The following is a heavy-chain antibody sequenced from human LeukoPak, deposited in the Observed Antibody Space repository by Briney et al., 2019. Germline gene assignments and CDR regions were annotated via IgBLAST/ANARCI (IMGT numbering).Heavy chain of an antibody. J-gene: IGHJ4*02. CDR1: GFTFSSYA. Sequence: GGSLRLSCAASGFTFSSYAMRWVRQAPGKGLEYVSAISSNGGSTYYANSVKGRFTISRDNSKNTLYLQMGSLRAEDMAVYYCARDSGSPRYYFDYWGQGTLVTVSS. CDR2: ISSNGGST. CDR3: ARDSGSPRYYFDY. V-gene: IGHV3-64*01. D-gene: IGHD1-26*01.